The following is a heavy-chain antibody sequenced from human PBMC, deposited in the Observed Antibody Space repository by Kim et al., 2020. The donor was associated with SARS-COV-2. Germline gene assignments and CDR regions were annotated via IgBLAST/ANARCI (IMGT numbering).Heavy chain of an antibody. D-gene: IGHD3-22*01. Sequence: GGSLRLSCAASGFTFSSYAMHWVRQAPGKGLEWVAVISYDGSNKYYADSVKGRFTISRDNSKNTLYLQMNSLRAEDTAVYYCARDPGRATMIVVVMDYWFDPWGQGTLVTVSS. CDR2: ISYDGSNK. CDR1: GFTFSSYA. V-gene: IGHV3-30*04. J-gene: IGHJ5*02. CDR3: ARDPGRATMIVVVMDYWFDP.